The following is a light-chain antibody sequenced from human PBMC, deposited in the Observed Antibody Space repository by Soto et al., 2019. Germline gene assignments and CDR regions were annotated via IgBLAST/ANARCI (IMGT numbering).Light chain of an antibody. V-gene: IGKV3-15*01. CDR3: QQYSAWPLT. CDR2: GVS. J-gene: IGKJ4*01. CDR1: QSVSSN. Sequence: VMTQSPATLSVSPGERATLSCRASQSVSSNFLAWYQQKPGQAPRLLIYGVSIRATGIPARFSGSGSGTESTLTISSLQSEDFAVYYCQQYSAWPLTFGGGTKVDIK.